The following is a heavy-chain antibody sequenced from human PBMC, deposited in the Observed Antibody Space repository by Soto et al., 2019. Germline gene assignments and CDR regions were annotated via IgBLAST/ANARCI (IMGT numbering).Heavy chain of an antibody. CDR3: ARDSSSAGIEGAFDI. CDR1: GGSISSYY. V-gene: IGHV4-59*01. D-gene: IGHD6-6*01. Sequence: PSETLSLTSTVSGGSISSYYWSWIRQPPGKGLEWIGYIYYSGSTNYNPSLKSRVTISVDTSKNQFSLKLSSVTAADTAVYYCARDSSSAGIEGAFDIWGQGTMVTVS. J-gene: IGHJ3*02. CDR2: IYYSGST.